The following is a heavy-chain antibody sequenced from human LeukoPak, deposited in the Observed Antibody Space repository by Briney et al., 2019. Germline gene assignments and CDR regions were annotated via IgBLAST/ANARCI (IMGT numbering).Heavy chain of an antibody. D-gene: IGHD3-3*01. CDR2: MNPNSGNT. CDR1: GYTFTSYD. V-gene: IGHV1-8*01. CDR3: ARGMYYDFWSGYFFWFAP. J-gene: IGHJ5*02. Sequence: ASVKVSCKASGYTFTSYDINWVRQATGQGLEWMGWMNPNSGNTGYAQKFQGRVTMTRNTSISTAYMELSSLRSEDTAVYYCARGMYYDFWSGYFFWFAPWGQGTLVTVSS.